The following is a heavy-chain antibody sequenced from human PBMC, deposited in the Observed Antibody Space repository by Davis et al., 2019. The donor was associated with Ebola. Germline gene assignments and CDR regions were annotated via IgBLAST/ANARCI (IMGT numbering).Heavy chain of an antibody. CDR3: ARAGWYFAD. Sequence: GGSLRLSCATSGFNFSYDWMTWVRQAPGKGLEWVANIKYDGSEAYYVDSVKGRFHISRDNAKNSVYLQMNSLRVEDTEVYYCARAGWYFADWGRGTLVTVSS. D-gene: IGHD6-19*01. CDR1: GFNFSYDW. J-gene: IGHJ4*02. CDR2: IKYDGSEA. V-gene: IGHV3-7*01.